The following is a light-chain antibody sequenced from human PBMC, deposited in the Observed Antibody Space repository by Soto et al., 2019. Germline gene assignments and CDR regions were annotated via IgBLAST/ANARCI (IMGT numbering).Light chain of an antibody. CDR3: SSYTSSSTWV. J-gene: IGLJ1*01. Sequence: QSALTQPASVSGSPGQSITISCTGTSCDVGGYNYVSWYQQHPGKAPKLMIYEVSNRPSGVSNRFSGSKSGNTASLTISGLQAEDEADYYCSSYTSSSTWVFGTGTKVTVL. V-gene: IGLV2-14*01. CDR1: SCDVGGYNY. CDR2: EVS.